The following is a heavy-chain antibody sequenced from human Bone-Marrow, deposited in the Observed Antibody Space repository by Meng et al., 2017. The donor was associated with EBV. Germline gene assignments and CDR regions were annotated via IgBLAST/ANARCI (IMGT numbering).Heavy chain of an antibody. CDR2: SNPNSGGT. CDR1: GYTFTGYY. V-gene: IGHV1-2*06. D-gene: IGHD2-2*01. Sequence: QGQLVPSGAEVKKAGASVKVSCKASGYTFTGYYMHWGRQAPGQGLEWMGRSNPNSGGTNYAQKFQGRVTMTRDTSISTAYMELSRLRSDDTAVYYCARDGTRLRGPVGYWGQGTLVTVSS. CDR3: ARDGTRLRGPVGY. J-gene: IGHJ4*02.